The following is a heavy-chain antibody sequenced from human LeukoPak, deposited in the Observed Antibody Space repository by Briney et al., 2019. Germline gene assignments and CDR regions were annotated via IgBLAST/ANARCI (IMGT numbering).Heavy chain of an antibody. J-gene: IGHJ5*02. CDR3: ARDRGFSRYNWFDP. V-gene: IGHV4-34*01. Sequence: SETLSLTCAVYGGSFSGYYWSWIRQPPGKGLEWIGEINHSGSTNYNPSLKSRVTISVDTSKNQFSLKLSSVTAADTAVYYCARDRGFSRYNWFDPWGQGTLVTVSS. CDR2: INHSGST. CDR1: GGSFSGYY.